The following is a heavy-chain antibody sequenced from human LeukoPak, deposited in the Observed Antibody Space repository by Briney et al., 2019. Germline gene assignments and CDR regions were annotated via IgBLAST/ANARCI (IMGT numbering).Heavy chain of an antibody. CDR3: AGLRGVVVTN. Sequence: SETLSLTCTVSGDSISSYYWSWIRQPPGKGLEWIGYIYYSGSTNYNPSLKSRVTISVDTSKNQFSLKLSSVTAADTAVYYCAGLRGVVVTNWGQGTLVTVSS. V-gene: IGHV4-59*01. CDR2: IYYSGST. CDR1: GDSISSYY. J-gene: IGHJ4*02. D-gene: IGHD2-15*01.